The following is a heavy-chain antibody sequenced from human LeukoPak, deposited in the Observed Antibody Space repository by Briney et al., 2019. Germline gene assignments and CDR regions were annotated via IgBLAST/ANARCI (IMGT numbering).Heavy chain of an antibody. D-gene: IGHD6-25*01. CDR3: AREMAIAAAGISWFAP. Sequence: GGSLRLSCAASGFTFSSYWMTWVRQAPGKGLEWVAHIKQDGSEKYYVDSVKGRFTISRDNAKKSLYLQMNSLRADDTAVYYCAREMAIAAAGISWFAPWGQGTLVTVSS. CDR2: IKQDGSEK. V-gene: IGHV3-7*01. J-gene: IGHJ5*02. CDR1: GFTFSSYW.